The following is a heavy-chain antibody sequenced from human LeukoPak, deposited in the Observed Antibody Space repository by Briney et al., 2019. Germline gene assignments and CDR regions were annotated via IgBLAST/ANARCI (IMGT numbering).Heavy chain of an antibody. J-gene: IGHJ4*02. D-gene: IGHD3-22*01. CDR3: ARVPYYYDSSGPNDY. V-gene: IGHV3-33*01. Sequence: PGGSLRLSCAASGFTFGSYGMHWVRQAPGKGLEWVAVIWYDGSNKYYADSVKGRFTISRDNSKNTLYLQMNSLRAEDTAVYYCARVPYYYDSSGPNDYWGQGTLVTVSS. CDR2: IWYDGSNK. CDR1: GFTFGSYG.